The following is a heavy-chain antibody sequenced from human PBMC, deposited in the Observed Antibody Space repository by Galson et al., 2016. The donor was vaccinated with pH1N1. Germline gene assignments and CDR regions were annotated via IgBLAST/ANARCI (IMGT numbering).Heavy chain of an antibody. Sequence: SLRLSCAASGLIFKNFAMHWVRQAPGKGLEWVAFIWMDGTGQKYADSVKGRFIISRDNSKNTLYLQMNSLGDEDTAIYYCTTDADDPMDVWGLGTTVTVSP. V-gene: IGHV3-33*01. CDR1: GLIFKNFA. D-gene: IGHD3-16*01. CDR2: IWMDGTGQ. J-gene: IGHJ6*04. CDR3: TTDADDPMDV.